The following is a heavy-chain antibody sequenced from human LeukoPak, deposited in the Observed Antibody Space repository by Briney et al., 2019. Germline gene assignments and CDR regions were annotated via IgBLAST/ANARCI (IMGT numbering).Heavy chain of an antibody. D-gene: IGHD5-12*01. J-gene: IGHJ3*02. CDR1: GGSISSYY. V-gene: IGHV4-4*07. CDR3: ARHPKRRGYSGYEGAFDI. CDR2: IYTSGST. Sequence: SETLSLTCTVSGGSISSYYWSWIRQPAGKGLEWIGRIYTSGSTNYNPSLKSRVTISVDTSKNQFSLKLSSVTAADTAVYYCARHPKRRGYSGYEGAFDIWGQGTMVTVSS.